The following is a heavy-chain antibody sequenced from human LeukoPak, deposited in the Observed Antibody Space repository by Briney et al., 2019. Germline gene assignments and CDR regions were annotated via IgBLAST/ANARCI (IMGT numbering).Heavy chain of an antibody. CDR1: GFTFSSYA. CDR2: ISGSGGST. V-gene: IGHV3-23*01. J-gene: IGHJ4*02. Sequence: GGSLRLSCAASGFTFSSYAMSWVRQAPGKGLEWVSAISGSGGSTYYADSVKGRFTISRDNSKNTLYLQMNSLRAEDTAVYYCAKYILTGYYNAWTFDYWGQGTLVTVSS. D-gene: IGHD3-9*01. CDR3: AKYILTGYYNAWTFDY.